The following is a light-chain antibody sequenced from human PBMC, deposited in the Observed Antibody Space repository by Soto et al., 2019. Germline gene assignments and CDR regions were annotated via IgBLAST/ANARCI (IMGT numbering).Light chain of an antibody. CDR1: QSVSTNY. Sequence: EIVLAQSPATLSLSPGDGATLSCRASQSVSTNYLAWFQQKPGQAPRLLIYGASSRATGIPDRFSGSGSGTDFTLTISRLEPEDFAVYYCQQYGSSPRTFGQGTKVDIK. V-gene: IGKV3-20*01. CDR2: GAS. J-gene: IGKJ1*01. CDR3: QQYGSSPRT.